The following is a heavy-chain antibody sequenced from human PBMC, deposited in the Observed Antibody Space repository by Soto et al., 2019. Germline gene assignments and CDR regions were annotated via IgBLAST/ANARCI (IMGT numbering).Heavy chain of an antibody. Sequence: QVQLVESGGGVVQPGRSLRLSCAASGFTFSSYAMHWVSRAPGKGLEWVAVISYDGSNKYYADSVKGRFTISRDNSKNTLYLQMNSLRAEDTAVYYCARGPGLVGATGSHGMDVWGQGTTVTVSS. D-gene: IGHD1-26*01. CDR3: ARGPGLVGATGSHGMDV. CDR1: GFTFSSYA. CDR2: ISYDGSNK. V-gene: IGHV3-30-3*01. J-gene: IGHJ6*02.